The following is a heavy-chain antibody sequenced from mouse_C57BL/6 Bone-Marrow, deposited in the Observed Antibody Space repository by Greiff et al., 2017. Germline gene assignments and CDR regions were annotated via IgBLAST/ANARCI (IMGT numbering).Heavy chain of an antibody. D-gene: IGHD1-1*01. CDR3: ARNPPNYYGSSYWYFDV. CDR1: GFSLTSYG. CDR2: IWSGGST. Sequence: VQRVESGPGLVQPSQSLSITCTVSGFSLTSYGVHWVRQSPGKGLEWLGVIWSGGSTDYNAAFISRLSISKDNSKSQVFFKMNSLQADDTAIYYCARNPPNYYGSSYWYFDVWGTGTTVTVSS. V-gene: IGHV2-2*01. J-gene: IGHJ1*03.